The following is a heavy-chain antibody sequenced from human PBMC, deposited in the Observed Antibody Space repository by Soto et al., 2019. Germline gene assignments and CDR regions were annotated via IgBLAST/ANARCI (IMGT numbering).Heavy chain of an antibody. CDR2: IHSDGTSI. J-gene: IGHJ4*02. V-gene: IGHV3-74*03. CDR3: ARLGTYYDSSGFLY. CDR1: GFTSPHFW. D-gene: IGHD3-22*01. Sequence: PVGSLRLSCAVSGFTSPHFWMHWVRQAPGGGLEWVSRIHSDGTSIMYADSVKGRFTVSRDSAKGTVYLQLNSLKAEDTAVYFCARLGTYYDSSGFLYWGQGTLVTVSS.